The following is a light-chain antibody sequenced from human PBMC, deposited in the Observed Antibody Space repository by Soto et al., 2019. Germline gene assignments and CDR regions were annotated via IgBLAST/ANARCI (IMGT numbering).Light chain of an antibody. CDR3: ASWDDSLNGLYV. Sequence: QSVLTQPPSVSAAPGQKVTISCSGSSSNIGNNYVSWYQQLPGTAPKLLIYFNDQRPSGVPDRFSGSKSGTSASLAISGLQSEDEADYYCASWDDSLNGLYVFGTGTKVTVL. J-gene: IGLJ1*01. V-gene: IGLV1-44*01. CDR1: SSNIGNNY. CDR2: FND.